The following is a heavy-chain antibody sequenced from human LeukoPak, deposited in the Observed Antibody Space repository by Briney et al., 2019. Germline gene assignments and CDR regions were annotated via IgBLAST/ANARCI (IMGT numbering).Heavy chain of an antibody. CDR3: ARTLVTTTSMSFDY. CDR2: IYYSEST. Sequence: SQTLSLTCTVSTGSISSGDYYWSWIRQHPGKGLEWIGYIYYSESTHYSPSLRSRVSISVDTSKNQFSLEVSSVTAADTAVYYCARTLVTTTSMSFDYWGQGTLVTVSS. J-gene: IGHJ4*02. CDR1: TGSISSGDYY. D-gene: IGHD4-17*01. V-gene: IGHV4-31*03.